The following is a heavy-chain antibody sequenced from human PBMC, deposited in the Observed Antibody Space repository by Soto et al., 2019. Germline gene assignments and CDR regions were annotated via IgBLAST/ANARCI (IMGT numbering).Heavy chain of an antibody. J-gene: IGHJ6*02. V-gene: IGHV1-69*13. D-gene: IGHD6-6*01. CDR2: TIPIFRTA. CDR3: ATGPYSSSSYYSYYYYDLDV. Sequence: GASVKVSCKASGGTFSSYGINWVRQAPGQGLEWMGGTIPIFRTADCAQKFQGRVTIAADESTSTAYMELRSLRSEDTAVYYCATGPYSSSSYYSYYYYDLDVWGQGTTVTVSS. CDR1: GGTFSSYG.